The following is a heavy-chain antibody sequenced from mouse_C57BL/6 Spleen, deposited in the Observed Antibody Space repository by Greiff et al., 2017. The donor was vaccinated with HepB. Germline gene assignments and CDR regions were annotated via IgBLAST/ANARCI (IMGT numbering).Heavy chain of an antibody. CDR1: GFSLTSYA. D-gene: IGHD1-1*01. CDR2: IWTGGGT. CDR3: ARNSHYYGSSLLAY. V-gene: IGHV2-9-1*01. J-gene: IGHJ3*01. Sequence: VKLQESGPGLVAPSQSLSITCTVSGFSLTSYAISWVRQPPGKGLEWLGVIWTGGGTNYNSALKSRLSISKDNSKSQVFLKMNSLQTDDTARYYCARNSHYYGSSLLAYWGQGTLVTVSA.